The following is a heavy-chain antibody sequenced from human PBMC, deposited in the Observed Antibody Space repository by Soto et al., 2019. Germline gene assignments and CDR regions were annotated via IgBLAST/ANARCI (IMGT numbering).Heavy chain of an antibody. J-gene: IGHJ4*02. D-gene: IGHD3-10*01. CDR1: GFTFNDYA. Sequence: TGGSLRLSCAASGFTFNDYAMHWVRQAPGKGLEWVSLISWDGENEFYAASVKGRFTISRDNSNDILYLQMNSLRGEDSALYYCAKGLDSDGYSYYIDYWGQGTLVTVSS. CDR2: ISWDGENE. V-gene: IGHV3-43D*04. CDR3: AKGLDSDGYSYYIDY.